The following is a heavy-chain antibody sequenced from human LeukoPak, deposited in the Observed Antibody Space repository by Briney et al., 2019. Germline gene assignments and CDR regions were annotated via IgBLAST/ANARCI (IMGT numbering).Heavy chain of an antibody. J-gene: IGHJ6*02. Sequence: GGSLRLSCSASGFTFSTYWMSWVRQAPGKGLEWVANMRRDGNEIYYLDSVRGRFTISRDNAKNTLYLQMSGLRVEDTVVYHCASDSPYYGMDVWGQGTTVTVSS. CDR2: MRRDGNEI. V-gene: IGHV3-7*01. CDR1: GFTFSTYW. CDR3: ASDSPYYGMDV.